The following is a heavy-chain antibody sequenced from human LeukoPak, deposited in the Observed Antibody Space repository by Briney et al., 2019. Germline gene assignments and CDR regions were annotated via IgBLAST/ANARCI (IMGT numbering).Heavy chain of an antibody. V-gene: IGHV5-51*01. CDR2: IYPGDSDT. D-gene: IGHD3-22*01. Sequence: GEPLKISCEGSGYSFTSYWIGWVRPMPGKGLEWVAIIYPGDSDTIYSPSFQGQVTISADNSISTAYLQWSSLKASDTAMYYCARSSDSSGFYDYFDYWGQGTLVTVSS. CDR1: GYSFTSYW. CDR3: ARSSDSSGFYDYFDY. J-gene: IGHJ4*02.